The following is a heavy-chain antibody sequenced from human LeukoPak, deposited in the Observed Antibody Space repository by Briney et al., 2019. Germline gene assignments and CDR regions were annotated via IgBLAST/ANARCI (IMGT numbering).Heavy chain of an antibody. D-gene: IGHD6-13*01. Sequence: GGSLRLSCAASGFTFSSYAMSWVRQAPGKGLEWVSAISGSGGSTYYADSVKGRFTISRDNSKNTLYLQMNSLRAEDTAVYYCAKFSGYSSSLYGMDAWGQGATVTVSS. CDR2: ISGSGGST. J-gene: IGHJ6*02. V-gene: IGHV3-23*01. CDR3: AKFSGYSSSLYGMDA. CDR1: GFTFSSYA.